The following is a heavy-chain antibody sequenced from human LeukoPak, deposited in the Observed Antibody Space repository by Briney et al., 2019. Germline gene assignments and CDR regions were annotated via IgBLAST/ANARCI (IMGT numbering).Heavy chain of an antibody. Sequence: GGSLRLSCASSGFSFSSYSMNWVRQAPGEGLEWVSSISSSSSYIYYADSVKGRFTLSRDNARNSLYLQMNSLRAEDTAVYYCARGYSDYWGQGTLVTVSS. V-gene: IGHV3-21*01. CDR2: ISSSSSYI. CDR1: GFSFSSYS. J-gene: IGHJ4*02. D-gene: IGHD6-13*01. CDR3: ARGYSDY.